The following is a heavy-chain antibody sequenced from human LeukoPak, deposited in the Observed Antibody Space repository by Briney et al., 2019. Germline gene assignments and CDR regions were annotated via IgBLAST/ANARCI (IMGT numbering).Heavy chain of an antibody. J-gene: IGHJ3*02. CDR2: IRSKAYGGTT. CDR3: TRSTMIVVVTGDAFDI. D-gene: IGHD3-22*01. Sequence: PGRSLRLSCTASGFTFGDYAMSWFRQAPGKGLEGVGFIRSKAYGGTTEYAASVKGRFTISRDDSKSIAYLQMNSLKTEDTAVYYCTRSTMIVVVTGDAFDIWGQGTMVTVSS. CDR1: GFTFGDYA. V-gene: IGHV3-49*03.